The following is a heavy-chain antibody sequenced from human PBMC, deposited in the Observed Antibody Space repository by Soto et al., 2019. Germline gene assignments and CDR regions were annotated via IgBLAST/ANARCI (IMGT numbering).Heavy chain of an antibody. J-gene: IGHJ2*01. CDR2: ISASGGNI. Sequence: GGSLRLSCVASGFIFSDYAMTWVRQAPGKGLQWVATISASGGNIEYADSLKGRFAISRDNSKNSVYLQLSGLTADDTAVHYCAKVAGGLGYFDLWGRGTLVTVSS. V-gene: IGHV3-23*01. CDR1: GFIFSDYA. CDR3: AKVAGGLGYFDL. D-gene: IGHD3-16*01.